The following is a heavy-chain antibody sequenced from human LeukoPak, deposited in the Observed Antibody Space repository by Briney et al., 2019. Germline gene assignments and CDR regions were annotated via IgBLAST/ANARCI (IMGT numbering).Heavy chain of an antibody. J-gene: IGHJ4*02. CDR2: ISAYNGKT. CDR1: GHTFTSYG. Sequence: ASVKVSCKTSGHTFTSYGITWVRQAPGQGLEWMGWISAYNGKTDCARKLQERVTMTTDTSTSTAYMELRSLRSDDTAVYYCARCWSSDRGYCDYWGQGTLVTVSS. CDR3: ARCWSSDRGYCDY. V-gene: IGHV1-18*01.